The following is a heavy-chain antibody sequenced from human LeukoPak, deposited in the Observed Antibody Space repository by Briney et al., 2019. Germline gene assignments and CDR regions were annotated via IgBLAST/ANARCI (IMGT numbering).Heavy chain of an antibody. CDR1: GGSFSGYY. CDR3: ARGLVARVTTDFDY. D-gene: IGHD4-17*01. Sequence: PSETLSLTCAVYGGSFSGYYWSWIRQPPGKRLEWIGEINHSGSTNYNPSLKSRVTISVDTSKNQFSLKLSSVTAADTAVFYCARGLVARVTTDFDYWGQGTLVTVSS. CDR2: INHSGST. J-gene: IGHJ4*02. V-gene: IGHV4-34*01.